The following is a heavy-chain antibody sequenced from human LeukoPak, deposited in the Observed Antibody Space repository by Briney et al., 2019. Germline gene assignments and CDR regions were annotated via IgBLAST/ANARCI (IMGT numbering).Heavy chain of an antibody. CDR3: ARTTPFAFDI. CDR2: INHSGST. Sequence: PSETLSLTCAVYGGSFSGYYWSWIRQPPGKGLEWIGEINHSGSTNYNPSLKSRVTISVDTSKNQFSLILNSVTAADSAVYYCARTTPFAFDIWGQGTMVTVSS. V-gene: IGHV4-34*01. D-gene: IGHD1-1*01. J-gene: IGHJ3*02. CDR1: GGSFSGYY.